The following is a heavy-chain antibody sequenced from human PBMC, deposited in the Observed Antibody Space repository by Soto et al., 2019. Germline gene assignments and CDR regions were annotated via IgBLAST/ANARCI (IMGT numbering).Heavy chain of an antibody. J-gene: IGHJ4*02. Sequence: GGSLRLSCAASGFTFSSYAMSWVRQAPGKGLEWVSAISGSGGSTYYADSVKGRFTISRDNSKNTLYLQMNSLRAEDTAVYYCAKGVYNYAPTDRHPSLIDYWGQGALVTVSS. CDR2: ISGSGGST. CDR1: GFTFSSYA. CDR3: AKGVYNYAPTDRHPSLIDY. V-gene: IGHV3-23*01. D-gene: IGHD3-22*01.